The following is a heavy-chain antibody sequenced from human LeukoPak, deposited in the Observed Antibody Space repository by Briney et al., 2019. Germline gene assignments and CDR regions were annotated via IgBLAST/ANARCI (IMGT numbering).Heavy chain of an antibody. CDR1: GFTFDDYA. CDR3: AKAPQLLWFGESSSYFDY. CDR2: ISWNSGSI. Sequence: GGSLRLSCAASGFTFDDYAMHWVRQAPGKGLEWVSGISWNSGSIGYADSVKGRFTISRDNAKNSLHLQMNSLRAEDTALYYCAKAPQLLWFGESSSYFDYWGQGTLVTVSS. J-gene: IGHJ4*02. V-gene: IGHV3-9*01. D-gene: IGHD3-10*01.